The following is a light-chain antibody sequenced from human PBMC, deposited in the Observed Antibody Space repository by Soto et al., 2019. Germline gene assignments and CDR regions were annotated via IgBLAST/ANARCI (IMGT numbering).Light chain of an antibody. CDR3: QQYNNWPPYT. V-gene: IGKV3-15*01. CDR2: GAS. CDR1: HSVSSN. J-gene: IGKJ2*01. Sequence: MTQSPSTLSASVGDRATLSCRASHSVSSNLAWYQQKPGQTPRLLIYGASTRATGIPARFSGSGSGTEFTLTISSLQSEDFAVYYCQQYNNWPPYTFGQGTKVDI.